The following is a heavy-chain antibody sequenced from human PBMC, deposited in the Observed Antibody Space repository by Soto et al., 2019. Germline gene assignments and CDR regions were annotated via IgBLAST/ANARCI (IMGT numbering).Heavy chain of an antibody. J-gene: IGHJ6*02. CDR1: GGSISDSY. D-gene: IGHD6-6*01. Sequence: QVQLQESGPGLVKPSETLSLTCTVSGGSISDSYWSWIRQSPGKGLEWIGCIYYSGSTNYNPSLNSRVTISVDTSKNQFSLKLRSVTAADTAVYYCAREVAARPGDHYYYYYGLDVWGQGTTVTVSS. V-gene: IGHV4-59*01. CDR2: IYYSGST. CDR3: AREVAARPGDHYYYYYGLDV.